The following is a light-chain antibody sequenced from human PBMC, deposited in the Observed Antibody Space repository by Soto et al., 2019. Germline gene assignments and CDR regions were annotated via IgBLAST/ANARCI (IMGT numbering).Light chain of an antibody. J-gene: IGKJ1*01. CDR3: QQYADWPRT. CDR2: GTT. Sequence: EIVLTQSPCTLSLSPGERATLSCRASQSVNSLFFGWHQQKPGQAPRLLIYGTTNRAAGIPDRFSGSGSGTDFTLTISRLEPEDSAVYYCQQYADWPRTFGQGTKVDIK. CDR1: QSVNSLF. V-gene: IGKV3-20*01.